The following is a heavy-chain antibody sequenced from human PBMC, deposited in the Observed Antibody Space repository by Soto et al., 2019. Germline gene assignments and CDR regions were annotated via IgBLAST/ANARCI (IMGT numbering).Heavy chain of an antibody. CDR3: ARDTVAVSGVRLGLGY. CDR2: IWYDGSKK. Sequence: PGGSLRLSCAASGFSFSSYGMHWVRQAPGKGLEWVAAIWYDGSKKYYADSVKGRLTISRDNSKNTLDLQMNSLRAEDTAVYYCARDTVAVSGVRLGLGYWGQGTLVTVSS. D-gene: IGHD6-19*01. J-gene: IGHJ4*02. V-gene: IGHV3-33*01. CDR1: GFSFSSYG.